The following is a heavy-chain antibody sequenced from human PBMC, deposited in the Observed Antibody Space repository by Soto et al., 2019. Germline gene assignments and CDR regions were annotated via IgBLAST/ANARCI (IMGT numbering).Heavy chain of an antibody. Sequence: QVQLQESGPGLVKPSETLSLTCTVSGGSISTDYWSWIRQPPGKGLEWIGYISYSGSTNYNPSLKSRVTISVDTSKNQFSLKLRSVTAADTAVFYCARQFRGGYNALGYWGQGTLVTVS. CDR2: ISYSGST. CDR1: GGSISTDY. CDR3: ARQFRGGYNALGY. J-gene: IGHJ4*02. D-gene: IGHD5-12*01. V-gene: IGHV4-59*08.